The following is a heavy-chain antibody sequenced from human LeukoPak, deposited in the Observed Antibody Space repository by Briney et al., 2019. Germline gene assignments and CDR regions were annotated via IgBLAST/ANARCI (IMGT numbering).Heavy chain of an antibody. CDR2: FDPEDGET. Sequence: GASVKVSCKASGYTFTSYYMHWVRQAPGQGLEWMGGFDPEDGETIYAQKFQGRVTMTRDTSISTAYMELSRLRSDDTAVYYCARYSYGSRRPRFDYWGQGTLVTVSS. CDR1: GYTFTSYY. D-gene: IGHD5-18*01. V-gene: IGHV1-2*02. CDR3: ARYSYGSRRPRFDY. J-gene: IGHJ4*02.